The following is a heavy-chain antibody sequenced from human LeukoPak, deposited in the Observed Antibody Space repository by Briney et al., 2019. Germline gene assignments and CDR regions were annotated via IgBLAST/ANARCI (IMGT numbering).Heavy chain of an antibody. CDR2: ISGSGGST. V-gene: IGHV3-23*01. J-gene: IGHJ4*02. D-gene: IGHD1-26*01. CDR3: AKDSLETSYSGSYGFDY. Sequence: GGSLRLSCAASGFTFSSYNMSWVRQAPGKGLEWVSAISGSGGSTYYADSVKGRFTISRDNSKNTLYLQMNSLRAEDTAVYYCAKDSLETSYSGSYGFDYWGQGTLVTVSS. CDR1: GFTFSSYN.